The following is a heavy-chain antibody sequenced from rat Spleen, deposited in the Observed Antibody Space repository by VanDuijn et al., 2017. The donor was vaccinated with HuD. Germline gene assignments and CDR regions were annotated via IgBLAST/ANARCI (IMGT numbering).Heavy chain of an antibody. Sequence: EVQLVESGGGSVQPGRSLKLSCAASGFTFNNYWMTWVRQAPGMGLEWIASISNARGITYYPDSVRGRFTISRDNAKSTLYLQLDSLRSEDTATYYCATDTFYDGTYYPGGFDYWGQGVMVTVSS. CDR2: ISNARGIT. CDR1: GFTFNNYW. D-gene: IGHD1-12*02. CDR3: ATDTFYDGTYYPGGFDY. J-gene: IGHJ2*01. V-gene: IGHV5-31*01.